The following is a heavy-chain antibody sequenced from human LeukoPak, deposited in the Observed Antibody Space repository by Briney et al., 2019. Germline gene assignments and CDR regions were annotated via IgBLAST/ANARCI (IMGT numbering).Heavy chain of an antibody. D-gene: IGHD3-10*01. J-gene: IGHJ6*04. CDR1: GFTFSSYE. CDR3: ARDRILLFGELFYYGMDV. Sequence: GGSLRLSCAASGFTFSSYEMNWVRQAPGQGLEWVSYISSSSSTIYYADSVKGRFTISRDNAKNSLYLQMNSLRAEDTAVYYCARDRILLFGELFYYGMDVWGKGTTVTVSS. V-gene: IGHV3-48*03. CDR2: ISSSSSTI.